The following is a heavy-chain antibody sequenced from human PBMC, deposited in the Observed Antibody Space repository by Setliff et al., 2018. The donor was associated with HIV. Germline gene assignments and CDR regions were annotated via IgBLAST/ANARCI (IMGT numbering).Heavy chain of an antibody. CDR2: IYYNGSP. D-gene: IGHD5-18*01. J-gene: IGHJ6*03. CDR1: GASIGSSHYY. V-gene: IGHV4-39*01. Sequence: ASETLSLTCSVSGASIGSSHYYWGWTRQPPGKGLEWVASIYYNGSPFYNPSLKSRVTISVDTSKNQFSLNLSSVTAADTAVYYCARHCGYSPGQICYYYLDIWGKGTTVTVSS. CDR3: ARHCGYSPGQICYYYLDI.